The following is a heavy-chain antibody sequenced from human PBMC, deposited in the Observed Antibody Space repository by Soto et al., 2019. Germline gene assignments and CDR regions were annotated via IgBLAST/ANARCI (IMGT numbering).Heavy chain of an antibody. V-gene: IGHV1-3*01. CDR3: ARGSTSCYRGGLCNWFDP. Sequence: GASVKVSCKASGYTFTSYAMHWVRQAPGQRLEWMGWINAGNGNTKYSQKFQGRVTITRDTSASTAYMELSSLRSEDTAVYYCARGSTSCYRGGLCNWFDPWGQGTLVTVS. CDR2: INAGNGNT. D-gene: IGHD2-2*01. J-gene: IGHJ5*02. CDR1: GYTFTSYA.